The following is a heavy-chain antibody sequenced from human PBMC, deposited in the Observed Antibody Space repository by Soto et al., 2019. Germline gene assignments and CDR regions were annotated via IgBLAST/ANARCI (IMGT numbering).Heavy chain of an antibody. CDR2: ITWDGGST. CDR3: AKDNCGADGFHRWEYFDY. J-gene: IGHJ4*02. V-gene: IGHV3-43*01. CDR1: GFTFADYT. D-gene: IGHD2-21*02. Sequence: EVQLVESGGVVVQPGGSLRLSCAASGFTFADYTMHWVRQAPGTGLEWVSLITWDGGSTHYADSVKGRFTISRDNSKNALFLQMNSLRTEDTAFYYCAKDNCGADGFHRWEYFDYWGQGTLVTVSS.